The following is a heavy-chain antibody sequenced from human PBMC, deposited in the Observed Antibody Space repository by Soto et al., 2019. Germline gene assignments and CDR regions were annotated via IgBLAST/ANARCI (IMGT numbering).Heavy chain of an antibody. J-gene: IGHJ4*02. Sequence: GGSLRLSCAASGFTFSSYTMHWVRQAPGKGLEWVAVISYDGSAKYYADSVKGRFTISRDTSKNTLYLQMNSLRAEDTAVYYCARSDNYYDSTGYYYGDYWGQGTLVTVSS. V-gene: IGHV3-30-3*01. CDR1: GFTFSSYT. CDR3: ARSDNYYDSTGYYYGDY. D-gene: IGHD3-22*01. CDR2: ISYDGSAK.